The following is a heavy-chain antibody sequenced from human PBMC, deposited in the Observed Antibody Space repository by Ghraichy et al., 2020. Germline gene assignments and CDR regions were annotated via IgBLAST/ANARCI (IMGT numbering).Heavy chain of an antibody. Sequence: GGSLRLSCAASGFTFSSYWMSWVRQAPGKGLEWVANIKQDGSEKYYVDSVKGRFTISRDNAKNSLYLQMNSLRAEDTAVYYCARDPHYDFWSGYWGPAFDPWGQGTLVTVSA. J-gene: IGHJ5*02. CDR1: GFTFSSYW. CDR3: ARDPHYDFWSGYWGPAFDP. CDR2: IKQDGSEK. D-gene: IGHD3-3*01. V-gene: IGHV3-7*01.